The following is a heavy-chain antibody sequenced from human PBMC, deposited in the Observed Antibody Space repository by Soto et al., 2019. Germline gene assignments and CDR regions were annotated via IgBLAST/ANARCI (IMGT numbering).Heavy chain of an antibody. CDR3: VRTVGSSWFFDL. D-gene: IGHD3-10*01. V-gene: IGHV4-39*01. CDR2: IFSDGSP. Sequence: QLRQSGPGQVKPPETLSLTCSVSGASITSGDYYWGWIRQPPGKGLEWIGSIFSDGSPYYNPSLQSRVTFSIDTFRNEFSLKLNSATAADTAVYYCVRTVGSSWFFDLWGRGTLITVSS. CDR1: GASITSGDYY. J-gene: IGHJ2*01.